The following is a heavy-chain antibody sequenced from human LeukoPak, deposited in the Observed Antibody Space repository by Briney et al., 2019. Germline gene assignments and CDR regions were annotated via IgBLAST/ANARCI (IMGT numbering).Heavy chain of an antibody. J-gene: IGHJ6*03. CDR3: ARVGRYCSSTSCYYYYYMDV. Sequence: GGSLRLSCAASGFTVSSNYMTWVRQAPGKGLEWVSVIYSGGSIYYADSVKGRFTLSRDNSMNTLYLQMNSLRPEDTAVYYCARVGRYCSSTSCYYYYYMDVWGKGTTVTVSS. D-gene: IGHD2-2*01. CDR1: GFTVSSNY. CDR2: IYSGGSI. V-gene: IGHV3-66*02.